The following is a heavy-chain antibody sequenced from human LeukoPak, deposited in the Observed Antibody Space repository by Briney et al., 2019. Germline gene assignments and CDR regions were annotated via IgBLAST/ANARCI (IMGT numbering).Heavy chain of an antibody. Sequence: SETLSLTCAVYGGSFSGYYWSWIRQPPGKGLEWIGEINHSGSTNYNPSLKSRVTISVDTSKNQFSLKLSSVTAADTAVYYCARRPRGVIIKSWFESWGQGTLVTVSS. CDR2: INHSGST. V-gene: IGHV4-34*01. D-gene: IGHD3-10*01. CDR1: GGSFSGYY. J-gene: IGHJ5*01. CDR3: ARRPRGVIIKSWFES.